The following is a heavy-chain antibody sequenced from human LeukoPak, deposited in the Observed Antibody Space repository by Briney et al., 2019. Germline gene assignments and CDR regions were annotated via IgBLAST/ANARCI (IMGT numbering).Heavy chain of an antibody. D-gene: IGHD5-18*01. CDR1: GYTFTGYY. J-gene: IGHJ6*02. Sequence: ASVKVSCKASGYTFTGYYMHWVRQAPGQGLEWMGWINPNSGGTNYAQKFQGRVTMTRDTSISTAYMELSRLRSDDTAVYYCARGLIQLWSPLDYYGMDVWGQGTTVTVSS. CDR2: INPNSGGT. V-gene: IGHV1-2*02. CDR3: ARGLIQLWSPLDYYGMDV.